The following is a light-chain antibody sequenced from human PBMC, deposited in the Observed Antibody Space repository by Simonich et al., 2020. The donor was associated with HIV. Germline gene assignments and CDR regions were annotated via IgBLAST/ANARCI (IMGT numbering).Light chain of an antibody. CDR1: QSVSSY. CDR3: QQYNNWPLTWT. V-gene: IGKV3-11*01. J-gene: IGKJ1*01. CDR2: NAS. Sequence: EIVLTQSPATLSLSPGERATLSCRASQSVSSYLAWYQQKPGQAPRLLIYNASNRATGIPARFSGSGSGTEFTLTISSLQSEDFAVYYCQQYNNWPLTWTFGQGTKVEIK.